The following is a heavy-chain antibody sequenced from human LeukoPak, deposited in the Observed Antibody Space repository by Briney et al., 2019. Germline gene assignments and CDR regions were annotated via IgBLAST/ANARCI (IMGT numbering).Heavy chain of an antibody. CDR2: IKTDGSHT. V-gene: IGHV3-74*01. D-gene: IGHD5-24*01. Sequence: GGSLRLSCAASGFTFSTSWMHWDRQAPGKGLVWVSHIKTDGSHTTYADSVKGRFTISRDNAKKSLYLQMNSLRAEDTAVYYCARETEMANLDYWGQGTLVTVSS. CDR3: ARETEMANLDY. J-gene: IGHJ4*02. CDR1: GFTFSTSW.